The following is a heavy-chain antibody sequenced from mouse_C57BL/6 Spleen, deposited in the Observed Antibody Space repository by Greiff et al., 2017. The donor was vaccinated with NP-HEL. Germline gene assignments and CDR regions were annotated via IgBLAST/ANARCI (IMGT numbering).Heavy chain of an antibody. Sequence: VQLVESGAELVRPGASVKLSCKASGYTFTDYYINWVKQRPGQGLEWIARIYPGSGNTYYNEKFKGKATLTAEKSSSTAYMQLSSLTSEDSAVYFCARRGDGYQYYFDYWGQGTTLTVSS. V-gene: IGHV1-76*01. CDR2: IYPGSGNT. CDR3: ARRGDGYQYYFDY. D-gene: IGHD2-3*01. J-gene: IGHJ2*01. CDR1: GYTFTDYY.